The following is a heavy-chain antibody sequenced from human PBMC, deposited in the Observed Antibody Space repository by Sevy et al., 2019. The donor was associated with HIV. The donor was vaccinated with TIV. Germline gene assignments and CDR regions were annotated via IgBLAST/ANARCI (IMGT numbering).Heavy chain of an antibody. Sequence: SETLSLTCSVSGGSIVSSSYYWNWIRQPPGKGLEWIGSIYYNGHTYYNPSLKSRLTISIDTSKNQFYLTLSSVTAADTSIYYGARSAAGHEYYYGLDVWGQGATVTVSS. CDR3: ARSAAGHEYYYGLDV. CDR2: IYYNGHT. CDR1: GGSIVSSSYY. V-gene: IGHV4-39*01. J-gene: IGHJ6*02. D-gene: IGHD6-13*01.